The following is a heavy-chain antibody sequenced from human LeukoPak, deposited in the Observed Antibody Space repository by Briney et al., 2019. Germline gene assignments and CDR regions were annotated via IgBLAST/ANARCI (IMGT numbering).Heavy chain of an antibody. J-gene: IGHJ6*02. CDR2: ISGSDGST. Sequence: GGSLRLSCATSGFTFSSDGMSWVRQAPGKRLEWVSSISGSDGSTYYADSVKGRFTIPRDNSKNTLYLQMNSLRVEDTAVYYCARARQYDSWSGYTRYYYYGMDVWGQGTTVTVSS. CDR1: GFTFSSDG. V-gene: IGHV3-23*01. CDR3: ARARQYDSWSGYTRYYYYGMDV. D-gene: IGHD3-3*01.